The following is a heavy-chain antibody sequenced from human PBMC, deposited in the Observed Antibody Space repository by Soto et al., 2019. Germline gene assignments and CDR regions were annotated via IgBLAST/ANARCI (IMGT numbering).Heavy chain of an antibody. Sequence: GESLKISCKGSGYSFTSYCIGWVRQMPGKGLEWMGIIYPGDSDTRYSPSFQGQVTISADKSISTAYLQWSSLKASDTAMYYCARPNGGVEMATNHFDYWGQGTLVTVSS. D-gene: IGHD5-12*01. V-gene: IGHV5-51*01. J-gene: IGHJ4*02. CDR2: IYPGDSDT. CDR1: GYSFTSYC. CDR3: ARPNGGVEMATNHFDY.